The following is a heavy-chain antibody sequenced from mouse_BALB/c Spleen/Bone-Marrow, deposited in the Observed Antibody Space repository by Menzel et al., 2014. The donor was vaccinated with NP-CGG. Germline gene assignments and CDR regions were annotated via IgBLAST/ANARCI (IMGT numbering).Heavy chain of an antibody. CDR3: ARGNYRYDWFAY. Sequence: VQLQQPGPELVKPGASVKMSCKASGYTLTDYYMKWVKQSHEKSLEWIGDINPNNGDTFYNQKFKGKATLTVDKSSSTAYMQLNSLTSEDSAVYYCARGNYRYDWFAYWGQGTLVTVSA. CDR2: INPNNGDT. CDR1: GYTLTDYY. D-gene: IGHD2-14*01. V-gene: IGHV1-26*01. J-gene: IGHJ3*01.